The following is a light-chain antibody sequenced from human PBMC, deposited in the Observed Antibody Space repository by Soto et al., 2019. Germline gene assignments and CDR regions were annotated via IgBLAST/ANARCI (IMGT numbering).Light chain of an antibody. J-gene: IGKJ1*01. CDR1: QSVSSN. CDR3: RQYNNWWT. V-gene: IGKV3-15*01. CDR2: GAS. Sequence: EIVMTQSPATLSVSPGERATLSCRASQSVSSNLAWYQQKPGQPPRLLIYGASTRATGIPASSSGSGSGTEFTLTISRLQSEDFAVYYCRQYNNWWTLGQGTKVEI.